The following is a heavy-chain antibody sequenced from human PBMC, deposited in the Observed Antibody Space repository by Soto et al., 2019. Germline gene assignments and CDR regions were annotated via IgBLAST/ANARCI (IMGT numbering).Heavy chain of an antibody. CDR3: ARERYCTNGVCYTSYYYYGMDV. Sequence: SETLSLTCAVYGGSFSGYYWSWIRQPPGKGLEWIGEINHSGSTNYNPSLKSRVTISVDTSKNQFSLKLSSVTAADTAVYYCARERYCTNGVCYTSYYYYGMDVWGQGTTVTVSS. J-gene: IGHJ6*02. D-gene: IGHD2-8*01. CDR1: GGSFSGYY. CDR2: INHSGST. V-gene: IGHV4-34*01.